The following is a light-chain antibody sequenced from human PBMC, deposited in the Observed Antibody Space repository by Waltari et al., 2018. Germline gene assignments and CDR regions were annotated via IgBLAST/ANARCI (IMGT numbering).Light chain of an antibody. CDR2: RVS. V-gene: IGKV2-30*02. Sequence: DVVLTQSPLSLPVTLGQPASISCRSSQSLLHMDGHTYCNWFQQRPGHTPRRLLYRVSNRDSGVPDRFSGSGSGTDFTLKISRVEAEDVGVYYCMQGTHWWTFGQGTKVEIK. J-gene: IGKJ1*01. CDR1: QSLLHMDGHTY. CDR3: MQGTHWWT.